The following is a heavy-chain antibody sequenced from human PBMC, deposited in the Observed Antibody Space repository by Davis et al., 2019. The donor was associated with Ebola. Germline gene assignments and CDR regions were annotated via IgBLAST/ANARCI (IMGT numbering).Heavy chain of an antibody. CDR3: SRHSPFRFLDH. D-gene: IGHD3-3*01. CDR2: IRSKANSFAT. J-gene: IGHJ4*02. CDR1: GITFSGSA. V-gene: IGHV3-73*01. Sequence: GESLKISCASSGITFSGSAVHWVRQASGKGLEWVGRIRSKANSFATEFAASVKGRFTISRDDSKNTAYLQMNSLKTEDTAVYYCSRHSPFRFLDHWGQGTLVTVSS.